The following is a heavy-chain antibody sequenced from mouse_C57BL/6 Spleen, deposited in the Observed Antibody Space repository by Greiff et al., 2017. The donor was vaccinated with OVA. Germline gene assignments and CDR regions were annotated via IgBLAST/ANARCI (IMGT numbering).Heavy chain of an antibody. V-gene: IGHV1-18*01. Sequence: EVQLQQSGPELVKPGASVKIPCKASGYTFTDYNMDWVKQSHGKSLEWIGDINPNNGGTIYNQKFKGKATLTVDKSSSTAYMELRSLTSEDTAVYYGARALYYGSSPDWFAYWGQGTLVTVSA. CDR3: ARALYYGSSPDWFAY. D-gene: IGHD1-1*01. J-gene: IGHJ3*01. CDR2: INPNNGGT. CDR1: GYTFTDYN.